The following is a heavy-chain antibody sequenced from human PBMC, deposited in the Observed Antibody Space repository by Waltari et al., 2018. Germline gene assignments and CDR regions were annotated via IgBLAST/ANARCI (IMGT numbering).Heavy chain of an antibody. CDR2: TSHDESHK. J-gene: IGHJ4*02. D-gene: IGHD2-8*01. Sequence: QVQLVESGGGVVQPGRSLRLSCAASGLPFSTYPMHWVRQAPGKGLEWVAVTSHDESHKYYADSVKGRFTISKDNSKNTLYLQMNSLSTEDTAMYYCARDDRDGLPDYFDFWGQGTLVTVSS. CDR1: GLPFSTYP. CDR3: ARDDRDGLPDYFDF. V-gene: IGHV3-30*01.